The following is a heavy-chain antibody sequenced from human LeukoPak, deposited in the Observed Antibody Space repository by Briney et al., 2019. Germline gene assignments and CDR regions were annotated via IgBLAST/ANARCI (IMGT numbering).Heavy chain of an antibody. Sequence: SETLSLTCAVYGGSFSGYYWSWIRQPPGKGLEWIGEINHSGSTNYNPSLKSRVTISVDTSKNQFSLKLSSVTAADTAVYYCARCPLQLRGYLDYWGQGTPVTVSS. D-gene: IGHD4-23*01. CDR1: GGSFSGYY. J-gene: IGHJ4*02. CDR3: ARCPLQLRGYLDY. V-gene: IGHV4-34*01. CDR2: INHSGST.